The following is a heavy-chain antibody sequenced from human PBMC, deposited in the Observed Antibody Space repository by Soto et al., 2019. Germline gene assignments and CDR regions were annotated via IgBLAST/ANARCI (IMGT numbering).Heavy chain of an antibody. V-gene: IGHV3-48*01. D-gene: IGHD5-18*01. CDR2: ISSSSSTI. J-gene: IGHJ6*02. CDR1: GFTFSSYS. Sequence: GGSLRLSCAASGFTFSSYSMNWVRQAPGKGLEWVSYISSSSSTIYYADSVKGRFTISRDNAKNSLYLQMNSLRAEDTAVYYCARVSTAMVNFYYYGMDVWGQGTQVTVSS. CDR3: ARVSTAMVNFYYYGMDV.